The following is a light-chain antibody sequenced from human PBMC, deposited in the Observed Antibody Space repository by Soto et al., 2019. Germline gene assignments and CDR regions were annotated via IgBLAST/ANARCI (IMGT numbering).Light chain of an antibody. CDR3: AAWDDDLNGLV. V-gene: IGLV1-44*01. J-gene: IGLJ3*02. CDR1: TSNIGSNI. CDR2: NSN. Sequence: QSVLTQPPSAAGTPGQRITISCSGRTSNIGSNIVSWYHHLPGAAPKLLIYNSNQRPSGVPDRFFASKSGTSASLAISGLQPEDESHYYCAAWDDDLNGLVFGGGTKVTVL.